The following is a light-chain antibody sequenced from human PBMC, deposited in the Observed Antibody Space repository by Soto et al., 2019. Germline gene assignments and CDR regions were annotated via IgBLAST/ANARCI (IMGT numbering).Light chain of an antibody. CDR2: WAS. J-gene: IGKJ3*01. V-gene: IGKV4-1*01. CDR1: QSVLYSSTNKNY. CDR3: QQYYDTPLT. Sequence: DIVMTQSPDSLAASLGERATINCKSSQSVLYSSTNKNYLAWYQQKPGQPPKLLIYWASIRESGVPDRFSGSGSGTDFALTISSLQAEDVAVYYCQQYYDTPLTFGPGTKVDIK.